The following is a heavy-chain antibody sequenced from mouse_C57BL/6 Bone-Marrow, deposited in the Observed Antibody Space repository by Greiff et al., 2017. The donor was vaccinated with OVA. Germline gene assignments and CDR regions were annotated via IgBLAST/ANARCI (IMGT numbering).Heavy chain of an antibody. Sequence: EVNLVESGGGLVQPGGSLSLSCAASGFTFTDYYMSWVRQPPGKALEWLGFIRNKANGYTTEYSASVKGRFTISRDNSQSILYLQMNALRAEDSATYYCARYDGSYYFDYWGQGTTLTVSS. V-gene: IGHV7-3*01. CDR3: ARYDGSYYFDY. J-gene: IGHJ2*01. CDR2: IRNKANGYTT. D-gene: IGHD1-1*01. CDR1: GFTFTDYY.